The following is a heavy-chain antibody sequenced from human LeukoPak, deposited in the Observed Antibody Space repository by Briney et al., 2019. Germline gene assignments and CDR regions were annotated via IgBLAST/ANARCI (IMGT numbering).Heavy chain of an antibody. CDR2: IRYDGTNK. CDR1: GFTFSSYG. V-gene: IGHV3-30*02. Sequence: GGSLRLSCAASGFTFSSYGMHWVRQAPGKGLEWVAFIRYDGTNKYYADSVKGRFTISRDNSKNTLYLQMDSLRAEDTAVYYCAKRGMISGSYSAYYYYYMDVWGKGTTVTVSS. CDR3: AKRGMISGSYSAYYYYYMDV. J-gene: IGHJ6*03. D-gene: IGHD1-26*01.